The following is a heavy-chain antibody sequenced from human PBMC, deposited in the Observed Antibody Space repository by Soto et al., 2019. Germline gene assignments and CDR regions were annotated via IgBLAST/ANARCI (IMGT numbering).Heavy chain of an antibody. CDR1: GLTVSSNY. CDR3: ARGRGSSYFDY. CDR2: LYSGGTT. Sequence: ESGGGLIQPGGSLRLSCAASGLTVSSNYMNWVRQAPGKGLEWVSVLYSGGTTYYADSVKGRFTISRDNSKNTLYLQMNSLRAEDTAVYYCARGRGSSYFDYWGQGTLVTVSS. J-gene: IGHJ4*02. V-gene: IGHV3-53*01. D-gene: IGHD1-26*01.